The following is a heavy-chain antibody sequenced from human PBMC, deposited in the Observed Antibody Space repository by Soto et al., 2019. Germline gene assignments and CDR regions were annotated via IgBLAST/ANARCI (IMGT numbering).Heavy chain of an antibody. Sequence: EVQLLESGGGLVQPGGSLRLSCAASGFTFSSYAMSWVRQAPGKGLEWVSAISGSGGSTYYADSVKGRFTISRDNSKNTLYLQMNSLRAEDTAVYYCAKDHRVGVLLLFEGYFDLWGRGTLVTVSS. CDR2: ISGSGGST. CDR1: GFTFSSYA. CDR3: AKDHRVGVLLLFEGYFDL. V-gene: IGHV3-23*01. D-gene: IGHD3-10*01. J-gene: IGHJ2*01.